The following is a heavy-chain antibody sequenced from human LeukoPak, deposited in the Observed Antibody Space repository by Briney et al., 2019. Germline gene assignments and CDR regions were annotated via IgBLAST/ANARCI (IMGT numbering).Heavy chain of an antibody. Sequence: ASVKVSCKASGYTFTGYYMHWVRQAPGQGLEWMGWINPNSGGTNYAQKFQGRVTMTRDTSISTAYMELSRLRSDDTAVYYCARVSGTMLVHLFDYWGQGTLVTVSS. CDR2: INPNSGGT. D-gene: IGHD3-22*01. CDR3: ARVSGTMLVHLFDY. CDR1: GYTFTGYY. J-gene: IGHJ4*02. V-gene: IGHV1-2*02.